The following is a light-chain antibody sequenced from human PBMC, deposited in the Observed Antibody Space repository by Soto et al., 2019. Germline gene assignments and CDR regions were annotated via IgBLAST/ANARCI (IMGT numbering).Light chain of an antibody. J-gene: IGKJ2*01. CDR1: QSVNDY. V-gene: IGKV3-11*01. CDR3: QHRGRWPRT. Sequence: EIVLTHSPATLSLSPGERATLSCRASQSVNDYLAWYQQKPGQAPRLLIYGASNRATGIPDRFSGSGAGTDFTLTISSLEPEYFAVYYCQHRGRWPRTFGQGTKLEIK. CDR2: GAS.